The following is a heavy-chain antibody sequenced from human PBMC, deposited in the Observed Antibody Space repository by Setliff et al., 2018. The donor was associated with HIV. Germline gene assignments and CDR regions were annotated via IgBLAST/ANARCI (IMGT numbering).Heavy chain of an antibody. V-gene: IGHV4-34*01. Sequence: ETLSLTCAVYGGSFSDYYWTWIRQSPGKGLEWIGEINHRGSTNYNPSLKSRVTVSVDTSKNQFSLRLNSVTAADTAVYYCARYSPRGYTLTGPYWGQGTLVTVSS. J-gene: IGHJ4*02. CDR3: ARYSPRGYTLTGPY. D-gene: IGHD6-25*01. CDR1: GGSFSDYY. CDR2: INHRGST.